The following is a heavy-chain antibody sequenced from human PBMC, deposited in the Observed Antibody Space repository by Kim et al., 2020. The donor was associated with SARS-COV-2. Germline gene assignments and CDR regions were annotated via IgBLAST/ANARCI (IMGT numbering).Heavy chain of an antibody. CDR2: IYHRRSTST. V-gene: IGHV4-4*02. J-gene: IGHJ4*02. D-gene: IGHD5-18*01. Sequence: SETLSLTCTVYGGSVSNTHWWSWVRQSPGMGLEWIGEIYHRRSTSTNYNPSLKSRVTISVDTFTNQFSLNLRSVTAADTAVYYCARDQGGHTYGYDYWGQGSLVTVSS. CDR3: ARDQGGHTYGYDY. CDR1: GGSVSNTHW.